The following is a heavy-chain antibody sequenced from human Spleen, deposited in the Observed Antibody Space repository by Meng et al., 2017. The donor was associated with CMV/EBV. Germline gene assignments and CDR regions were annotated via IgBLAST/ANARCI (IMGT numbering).Heavy chain of an antibody. J-gene: IGHJ6*02. Sequence: ASVKVSCKASGYTFTSYGISWVRQAPGQGLEWMGWISGYDGRANYGQKVQGRLTMTTDTSTNTVYMELSSLRSEDTAVYYCARSRDYHSYGMDVWSQGTTVTVSS. CDR2: ISGYDGRA. CDR3: ARSRDYHSYGMDV. V-gene: IGHV1-18*01. CDR1: GYTFTSYG.